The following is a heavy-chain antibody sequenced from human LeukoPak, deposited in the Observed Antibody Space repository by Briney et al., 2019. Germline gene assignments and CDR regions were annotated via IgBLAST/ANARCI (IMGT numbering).Heavy chain of an antibody. J-gene: IGHJ4*02. Sequence: PGGSLRLSCAASGFIFSSYGMHWVRQAPGKGLEWVAVIWYDGSNKYYADSVKGRFTISRDNSKNTLYLQVNSLRAEDTAVYYCARDTNLYGGPRASGGCDYWGQGTLVTVSS. CDR2: IWYDGSNK. D-gene: IGHD4-23*01. CDR1: GFIFSSYG. CDR3: ARDTNLYGGPRASGGCDY. V-gene: IGHV3-33*01.